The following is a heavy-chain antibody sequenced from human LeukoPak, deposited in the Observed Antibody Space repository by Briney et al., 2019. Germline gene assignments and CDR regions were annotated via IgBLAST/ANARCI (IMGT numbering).Heavy chain of an antibody. Sequence: ASVKVSCKASGYTFTSYDINWVRQATGQGLEWMGWISAYNGNTNYAQKLQGRVTMTTDTSTSTAYMELRSLRSDDTAVYYCARDPIVGATERFLDYWGQGTLVTVSS. J-gene: IGHJ4*02. CDR2: ISAYNGNT. CDR1: GYTFTSYD. D-gene: IGHD1-26*01. CDR3: ARDPIVGATERFLDY. V-gene: IGHV1-18*01.